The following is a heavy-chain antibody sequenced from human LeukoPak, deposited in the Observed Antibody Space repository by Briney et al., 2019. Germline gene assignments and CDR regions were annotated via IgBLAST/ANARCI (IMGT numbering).Heavy chain of an antibody. J-gene: IGHJ4*02. CDR1: GGSVSSGNYY. CDR2: IYCSGST. V-gene: IGHV4-61*01. Sequence: PSETLSLTCTVSGGSVSSGNYYWSWIRQSPGKGLEWIGYIYCSGSTKYNPSLKSRVTISVDTSKNQFSLKLSSVTAADTAVYYCARAGGWYYFDYWGQGTLVTVSS. CDR3: ARAGGWYYFDY. D-gene: IGHD6-19*01.